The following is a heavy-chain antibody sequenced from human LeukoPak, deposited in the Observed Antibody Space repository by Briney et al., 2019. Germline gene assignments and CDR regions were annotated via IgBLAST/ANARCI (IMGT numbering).Heavy chain of an antibody. D-gene: IGHD6-13*01. J-gene: IGHJ5*02. CDR3: ARHGHSSSWYVAPQVVWFDP. V-gene: IGHV1-2*06. Sequence: GASVKVSCKASGYTFTGYYMHWVRQAPGQGLEWMGRINPNSGGTNYAQNSQGRVTMTRDTSISTAYMDLSRLTSDDTAVYYCARHGHSSSWYVAPQVVWFDPWGQGTLVTVSS. CDR2: INPNSGGT. CDR1: GYTFTGYY.